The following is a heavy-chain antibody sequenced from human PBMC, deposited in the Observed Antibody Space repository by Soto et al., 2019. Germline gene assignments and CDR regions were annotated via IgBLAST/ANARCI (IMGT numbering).Heavy chain of an antibody. Sequence: QVQLVQSGAEVKKPGSSVKVSCKASGGNFSSYAINWVRQAPGQGLEWMGGNIPIFGTANYAQKFQGRVTITADESTSTAYMELSSLRSEDTAVYYCARAWEYGESRYSFDYWGQGTLVTVSS. V-gene: IGHV1-69*12. D-gene: IGHD4-17*01. CDR2: NIPIFGTA. CDR3: ARAWEYGESRYSFDY. CDR1: GGNFSSYA. J-gene: IGHJ4*02.